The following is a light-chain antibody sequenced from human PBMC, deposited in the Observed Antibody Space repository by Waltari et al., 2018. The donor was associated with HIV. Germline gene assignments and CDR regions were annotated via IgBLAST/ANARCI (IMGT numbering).Light chain of an antibody. Sequence: QSVLTQPPSASGNPGQRVTCTCSGSRSRSGRNYVYWYQQHPGTAPKLLIYRNNQRPSAVPDRFSGSKSGTSASLAISGLRSEDEADYYCAAWDDSLSGYVFGTGTKVTVL. CDR1: RSRSGRNY. J-gene: IGLJ1*01. CDR3: AAWDDSLSGYV. CDR2: RNN. V-gene: IGLV1-47*01.